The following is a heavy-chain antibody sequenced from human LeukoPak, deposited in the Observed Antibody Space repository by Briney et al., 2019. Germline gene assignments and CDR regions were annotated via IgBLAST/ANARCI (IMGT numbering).Heavy chain of an antibody. CDR1: GGSVNTYY. J-gene: IGHJ4*02. CDR2: ISITEGT. V-gene: IGHV4-4*07. D-gene: IGHD6-19*01. CDR3: ARLRRDINDWYADDC. Sequence: SETLSLTCSVSGGSVNTYYWSWIRQSAGKGLEWIVRISITEGTNYNPSLKSRVSMSVDASKNQVSLKLGSLTAADTAVYYCARLRRDINDWYADDCWGQGTLVTVSS.